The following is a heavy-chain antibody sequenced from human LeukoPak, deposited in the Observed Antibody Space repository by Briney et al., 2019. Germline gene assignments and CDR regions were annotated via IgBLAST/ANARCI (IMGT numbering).Heavy chain of an antibody. CDR2: ISTSGIYI. CDR3: ARIRAVRFSFDY. V-gene: IGHV3-21*01. CDR1: GFTFSSYN. D-gene: IGHD6-6*01. Sequence: GGSLRLSCAASGFTFSSYNMNWVRQAPGKGLEWVSSISTSGIYIYYADSVKGRFTISRDNAKKSLYLQMNSLRAEDTAVYYCARIRAVRFSFDYWGQGTLVTVSS. J-gene: IGHJ4*02.